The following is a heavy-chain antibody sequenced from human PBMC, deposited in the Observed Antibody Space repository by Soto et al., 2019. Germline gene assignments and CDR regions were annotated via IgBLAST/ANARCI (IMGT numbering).Heavy chain of an antibody. D-gene: IGHD3-10*01. CDR1: GITFRTYA. V-gene: IGHV3-23*01. CDR2: VSGSATST. CDR3: VTGSYGSGSRGYLDS. Sequence: DVQLLESGGGLVQPGGSLRLSCAVSGITFRTYAMAWVRQAPGKGPEWISSVSGSATSTFYADSVKGRFTISRDNSKSTVFLQMNSLRAEDTAVYYCVTGSYGSGSRGYLDSWGQGTLVTVSS. J-gene: IGHJ4*02.